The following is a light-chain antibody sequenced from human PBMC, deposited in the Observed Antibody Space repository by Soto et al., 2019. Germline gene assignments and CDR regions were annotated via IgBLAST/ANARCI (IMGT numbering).Light chain of an antibody. CDR3: QSYDSSTPNWV. V-gene: IGLV6-57*03. CDR2: EDN. CDR1: SGSIASNY. J-gene: IGLJ3*02. Sequence: FMLTQPHSVSESPGKTVTISCTRSSGSIASNYVQWYQQRPGSAPTTVIYEDNQRPSGVPDRFSGSIDSSSNSASLTISGLKAEDEADYYCQSYDSSTPNWVLGGGTKLTVL.